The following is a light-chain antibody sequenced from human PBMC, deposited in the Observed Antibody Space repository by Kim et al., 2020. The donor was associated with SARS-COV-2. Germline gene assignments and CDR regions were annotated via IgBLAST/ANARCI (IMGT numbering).Light chain of an antibody. V-gene: IGKV3-20*01. CDR3: QQYGSSPPWT. Sequence: SPGERATPPCRASQSVSSSYLAWYQQKPGQAPRLLIYGASSRATGIPDRFSGSGSGTDFTLTISRLEPEDFAVYYCQQYGSSPPWTFGQGTKLEI. CDR1: QSVSSSY. CDR2: GAS. J-gene: IGKJ2*02.